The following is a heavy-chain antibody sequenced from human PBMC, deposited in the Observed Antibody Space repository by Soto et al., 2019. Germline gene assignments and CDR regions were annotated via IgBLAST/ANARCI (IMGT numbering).Heavy chain of an antibody. CDR2: IYYRGTS. CDR3: AGALGILAGYYSP. D-gene: IGHD3-9*01. J-gene: IGHJ5*01. V-gene: IGHV4-30-4*01. CDR1: GASITSVDYY. Sequence: SETLSLTCTVSGASITSVDYYWSWIRQSPGTGLEWIGYIYYRGTSYYNPSLKSRVSMSVDTSKNQFSLKLLSVTAADTAVYYCAGALGILAGYYSPWGQGTLVAVSS.